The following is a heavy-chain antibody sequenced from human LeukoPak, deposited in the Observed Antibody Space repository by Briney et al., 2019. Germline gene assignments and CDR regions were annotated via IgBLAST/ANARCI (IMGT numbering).Heavy chain of an antibody. V-gene: IGHV4-4*02. D-gene: IGHD4-17*01. CDR3: ARGGGGSSTATIYWFDS. CDR2: IYHSGSA. J-gene: IGHJ5*01. CDR1: GDSISSNNW. Sequence: PSGTLSLTCAVSGDSISSNNWWSWVRQPPGEGLEWIGEIYHSGSATYNPSLKSRVTISLDKSKNQFSLKLSSVTAADTAVYYCARGGGGSSTATIYWFDSWGQGTLVTVSS.